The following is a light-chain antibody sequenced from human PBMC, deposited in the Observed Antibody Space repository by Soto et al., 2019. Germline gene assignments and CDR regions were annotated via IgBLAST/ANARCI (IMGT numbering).Light chain of an antibody. CDR3: HKYDRLPQIS. J-gene: IGKJ3*01. Sequence: EIVLTQSPGTLSLSPGERATLSCRASQSMMNSYLAWYQQRPGQAPRLLIYGASTRATGIPDRFSGSGSGTDFTLTSSLLEPEDSAVYYWHKYDRLPQISFVTGTKVEIK. V-gene: IGKV3-20*01. CDR2: GAS. CDR1: QSMMNSY.